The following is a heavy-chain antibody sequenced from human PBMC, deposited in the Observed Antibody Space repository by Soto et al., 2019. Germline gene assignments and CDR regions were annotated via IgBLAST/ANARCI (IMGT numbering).Heavy chain of an antibody. Sequence: SETLSLTCTVSGGSISSYYWSWIRQPPGRGLEWIGYIYYSGSTNYNPSLKSRGTISVDTSKNQFSLKLSSVTAADTAVYYCARDGYSRYAFDIWGQGTMVT. D-gene: IGHD4-4*01. J-gene: IGHJ3*02. CDR1: GGSISSYY. V-gene: IGHV4-59*12. CDR2: IYYSGST. CDR3: ARDGYSRYAFDI.